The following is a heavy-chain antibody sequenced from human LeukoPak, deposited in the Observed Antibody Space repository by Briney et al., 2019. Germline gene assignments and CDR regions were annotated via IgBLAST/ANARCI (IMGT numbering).Heavy chain of an antibody. J-gene: IGHJ3*02. CDR1: GGSFSGYY. V-gene: IGHV4-34*01. CDR2: INHSGST. Sequence: PSETLSLTCAVYGGSFSGYYWSWIRQPPGKGLEWIGEINHSGSTNYNPSLKSRVTISVDTSKNQFSLKLSSVTAADTAVYYCARSRRRDAFDIWAKGQWSPSLQ. CDR3: ARSRRRDAFDI.